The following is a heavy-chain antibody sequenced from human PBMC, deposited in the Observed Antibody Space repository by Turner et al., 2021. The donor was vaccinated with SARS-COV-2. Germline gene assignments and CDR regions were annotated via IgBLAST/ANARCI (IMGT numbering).Heavy chain of an antibody. V-gene: IGHV3-30*03. Sequence: QVQLVESGGGVVQPGRSLRLSCAASGFTFSSYGMHWVRQAPGKGLEWVAVTSYDGSNKYYADSVKGRFTISRDNSKNTLYLQMNSLIAEDTAVYYCARPKFPYYYYGMDVWGQGTTVTVSS. J-gene: IGHJ6*02. D-gene: IGHD2-21*01. CDR3: ARPKFPYYYYGMDV. CDR2: TSYDGSNK. CDR1: GFTFSSYG.